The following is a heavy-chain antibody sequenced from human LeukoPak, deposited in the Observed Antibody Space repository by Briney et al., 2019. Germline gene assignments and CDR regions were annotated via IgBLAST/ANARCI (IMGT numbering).Heavy chain of an antibody. CDR3: ARDLSGSGDY. Sequence: AASVKVSCKASGGTFSSYSMSWVRQAPGKGLEWVSSISSSSSYIYYADSVKGRFTISRDNAKNSLYLQMNSLRAEDTAVYYCARDLSGSGDYWGQGTLVAVSS. CDR2: ISSSSSYI. V-gene: IGHV3-21*01. J-gene: IGHJ4*02. CDR1: GGTFSSYS. D-gene: IGHD1-26*01.